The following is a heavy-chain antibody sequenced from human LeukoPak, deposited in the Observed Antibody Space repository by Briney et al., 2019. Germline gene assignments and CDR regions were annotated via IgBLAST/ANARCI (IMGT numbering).Heavy chain of an antibody. Sequence: GGSLRLSCAASGFTFSNAWMSWVRQAPGKGLEWVGRIKTKIDGGTTDYAAPVKGRFTISRDDSKNSLYLQMNSLKTEDTAVYYCARGIGYCSSTSCHGDAFDIWGQGTMVTVSS. D-gene: IGHD2-2*01. CDR1: GFTFSNAW. CDR3: ARGIGYCSSTSCHGDAFDI. CDR2: IKTKIDGGTT. J-gene: IGHJ3*02. V-gene: IGHV3-15*01.